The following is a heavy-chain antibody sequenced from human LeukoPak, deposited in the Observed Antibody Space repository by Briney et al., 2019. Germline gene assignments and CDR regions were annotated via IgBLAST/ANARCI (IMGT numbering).Heavy chain of an antibody. CDR2: LYSDGNT. CDR3: ARGVEPLAANTLAY. D-gene: IGHD1-14*01. V-gene: IGHV3-53*01. J-gene: IGHJ4*02. CDR1: GFTVITND. Sequence: GGSLRLSCAASGFTVITNDMTWVRQAPGKGLEWGSVLYSDGNTKYADSVQGRCTISRDNSKNTLYLEMNSLSPDDTAVYYCARGVEPLAANTLAYWGQGTLVTVSS.